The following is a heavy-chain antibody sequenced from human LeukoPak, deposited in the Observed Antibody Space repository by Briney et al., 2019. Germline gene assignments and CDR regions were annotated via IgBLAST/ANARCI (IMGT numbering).Heavy chain of an antibody. J-gene: IGHJ4*02. D-gene: IGHD3-22*01. CDR3: ARDRSYYSDTGVDY. Sequence: SETLSLTCTVSGASISRGTHYWSWIRQPAGKGLEWIGRIYTIGNTNYSPSLWRRATISVDASKNQFSLRLSSVTAADTAIYYCARDRSYYSDTGVDYWGQGALVTVSS. CDR2: IYTIGNT. V-gene: IGHV4-61*02. CDR1: GASISRGTHY.